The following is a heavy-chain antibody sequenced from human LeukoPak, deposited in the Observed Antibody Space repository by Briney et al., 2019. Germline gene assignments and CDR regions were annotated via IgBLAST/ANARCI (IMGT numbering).Heavy chain of an antibody. J-gene: IGHJ4*02. V-gene: IGHV3-30*04. D-gene: IGHD2-21*02. CDR2: ISYDGSST. CDR1: GFTFSSFA. Sequence: HPGGSLRLSCAASGFTFSSFAMHWVRQAPGKGLEWVAVISYDGSSTLYADSVKGRFTISRDNSKNTLFLQMNSLRVEDTAVYYCAKLSYIVVVTAMLDYWGQGTLVTVSS. CDR3: AKLSYIVVVTAMLDY.